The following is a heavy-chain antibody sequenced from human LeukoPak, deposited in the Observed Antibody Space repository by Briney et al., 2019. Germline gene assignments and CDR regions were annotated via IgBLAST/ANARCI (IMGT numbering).Heavy chain of an antibody. CDR1: GGSISSYY. Sequence: PSETLSPTCTVSGGSISSYYWSWIRQPPGKGLEWIGYIYYSGSTNYNPSLRSRVTISVDTSKNQFSLKLSSVTAADTAVYYCARDYGGSLDYWGQGTLVTVSS. CDR2: IYYSGST. V-gene: IGHV4-59*01. D-gene: IGHD4-23*01. J-gene: IGHJ4*02. CDR3: ARDYGGSLDY.